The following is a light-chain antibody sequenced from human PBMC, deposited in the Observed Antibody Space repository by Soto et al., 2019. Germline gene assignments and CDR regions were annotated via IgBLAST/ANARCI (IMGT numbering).Light chain of an antibody. Sequence: DIHMTQSPSCLSASVGDIVTITCRASQSISSFLNWFQQKPGKAPNLLIYAASTLQSGVPSRFTGSGSGTDFTLTISSLQPEDAAIYYCQKCKVAPFTFGGGTKVDIK. J-gene: IGKJ4*01. CDR3: QKCKVAPFT. CDR2: AAS. CDR1: QSISSF. V-gene: IGKV1-27*01.